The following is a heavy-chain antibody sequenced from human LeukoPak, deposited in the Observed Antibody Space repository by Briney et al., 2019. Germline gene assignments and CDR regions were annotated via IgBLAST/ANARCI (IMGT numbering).Heavy chain of an antibody. V-gene: IGHV4-31*03. D-gene: IGHD4-17*01. Sequence: SQTLSLACTVSGGSISSGGYYWSWIRQHPGKGLEWIGYIYYSGSTYYNPSLKSRVTISVDTSKNQFSLKLSSVTAADTAVYYCASTPDYGDYVLGYWGQGTLVTVSS. CDR3: ASTPDYGDYVLGY. CDR1: GGSISSGGYY. J-gene: IGHJ4*02. CDR2: IYYSGST.